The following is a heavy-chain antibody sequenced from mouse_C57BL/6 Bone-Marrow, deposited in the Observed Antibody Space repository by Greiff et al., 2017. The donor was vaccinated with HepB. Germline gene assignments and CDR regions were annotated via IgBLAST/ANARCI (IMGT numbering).Heavy chain of an antibody. J-gene: IGHJ2*01. Sequence: EVQLQQSGAELVRPGASVKLSCTASGFNIKDDYMHWVKQRPEQGLEWIGWIDPENGDTESASKFQGKATITADTSSNTAYLQLSSLTSEDTAVYYCTRDYYYGSSLDYWGQGTTLTVSS. V-gene: IGHV14-4*01. CDR2: IDPENGDT. CDR3: TRDYYYGSSLDY. D-gene: IGHD1-1*01. CDR1: GFNIKDDY.